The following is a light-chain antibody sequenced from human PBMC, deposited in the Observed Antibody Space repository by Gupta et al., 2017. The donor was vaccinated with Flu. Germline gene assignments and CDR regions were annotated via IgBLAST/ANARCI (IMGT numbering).Light chain of an antibody. V-gene: IGKV1-39*01. J-gene: IGKJ2*03. CDR1: QSISSY. Sequence: DIQMTQSPSSLSASVGDRVTITCRASQSISSYLNWYQQKPGKAPKLLIYAASSLQSGVPSRVSGSGSGTDVTLTISSLQPEDFATYYGQQSYSTPYSFGQGTKLEIK. CDR3: QQSYSTPYS. CDR2: AAS.